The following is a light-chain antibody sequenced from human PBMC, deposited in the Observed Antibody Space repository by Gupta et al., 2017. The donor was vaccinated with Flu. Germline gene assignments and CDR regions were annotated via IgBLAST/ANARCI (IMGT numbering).Light chain of an antibody. Sequence: DIQMTQSPSTLSASVGDRVTITCRASQSVRTSLAWYQQKPGEVPKRLMYWASTLESGVPSRFSGSGSETEFTLTISSLQPDDFATYYCQQYHNLRSFGQGTKV. J-gene: IGKJ1*01. V-gene: IGKV1-5*03. CDR1: QSVRTS. CDR3: QQYHNLRS. CDR2: WAS.